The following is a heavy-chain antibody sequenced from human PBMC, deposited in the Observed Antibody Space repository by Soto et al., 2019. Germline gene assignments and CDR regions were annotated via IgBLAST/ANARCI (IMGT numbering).Heavy chain of an antibody. CDR2: IYWDDDK. Sequence: QITLKESGPTLVKPTQTLTLTCTFSGFSLSTSGVGVGWIRQPPGKALEWLALIYWDDDKRYSPSLKSRLTITKDTSKNQVVLTMTNMDPVDTATYYCAHRRAMITFGGVMVIRGFDPWGQGTLVTVSS. CDR1: GFSLSTSGVG. J-gene: IGHJ5*02. CDR3: AHRRAMITFGGVMVIRGFDP. D-gene: IGHD3-16*01. V-gene: IGHV2-5*02.